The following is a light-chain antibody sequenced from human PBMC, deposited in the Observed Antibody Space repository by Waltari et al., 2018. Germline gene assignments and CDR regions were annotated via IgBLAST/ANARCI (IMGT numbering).Light chain of an antibody. Sequence: QSALTQPASVSGSPGQSITISCTGTSSDVGAYNYVSWYQQHPGKAPKLMISDVSNRPSGVSHRFSGSKSGNTASLTISGLQAEDEADYYCSSYISSSTLELFGGGTSLTVL. CDR2: DVS. CDR1: SSDVGAYNY. CDR3: SSYISSSTLEL. J-gene: IGLJ2*01. V-gene: IGLV2-14*03.